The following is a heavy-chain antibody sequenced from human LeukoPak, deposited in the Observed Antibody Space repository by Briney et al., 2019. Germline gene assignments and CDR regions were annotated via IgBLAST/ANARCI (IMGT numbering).Heavy chain of an antibody. CDR2: ISSSGSAI. CDR3: ARDDDYSNCEFDY. Sequence: TGGSLRLSCAASGFTFSNYSMNWVRQAPGKGLEWLSYISSSGSAIYYADSVKGRFTISRDNAKNSLYLQMNSLRAEDTSVYYCARDDDYSNCEFDYWGQGTLVTVSS. V-gene: IGHV3-48*01. J-gene: IGHJ4*02. CDR1: GFTFSNYS. D-gene: IGHD4-11*01.